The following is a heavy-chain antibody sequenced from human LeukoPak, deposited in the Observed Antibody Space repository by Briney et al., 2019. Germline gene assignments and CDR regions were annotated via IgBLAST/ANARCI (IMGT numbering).Heavy chain of an antibody. CDR2: IYGAGAA. Sequence: GGSLRLSCAASGITVSANYMTWIRQAPGKGLEWVSLIYGAGAAYYAESVRGRFIISRDNSKNTLSLQMNSLRAEDTAVYYCASSTGQQLIPYDYWGQGTHVAVSS. D-gene: IGHD6-13*01. CDR3: ASSTGQQLIPYDY. J-gene: IGHJ4*02. V-gene: IGHV3-66*02. CDR1: GITVSANY.